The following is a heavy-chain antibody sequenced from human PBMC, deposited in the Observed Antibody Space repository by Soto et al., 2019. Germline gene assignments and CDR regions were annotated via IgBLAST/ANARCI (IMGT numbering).Heavy chain of an antibody. Sequence: ASVKVSCKASGYTFTSYAMHLVRQAPGQRLEWMGWINAGNGNTKYSQKFQGRVTITRDTSASTAYMELSSLRSEETAVYYCARGLGLYYFDYWGQRSLVPVSS. V-gene: IGHV1-3*01. J-gene: IGHJ4*02. CDR3: ARGLGLYYFDY. CDR1: GYTFTSYA. D-gene: IGHD1-26*01. CDR2: INAGNGNT.